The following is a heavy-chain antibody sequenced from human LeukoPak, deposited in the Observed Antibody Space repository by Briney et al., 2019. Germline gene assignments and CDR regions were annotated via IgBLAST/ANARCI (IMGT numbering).Heavy chain of an antibody. CDR3: ARISSTSWTAFDY. D-gene: IGHD2-2*01. CDR2: IYYSGST. CDR1: GYSISSGYY. Sequence: SETLSLTCSVSGYSISSGYYWGWIRQPPGKGLEWIGRIYYSGSTYYTPSLKSRVTISVDTSKNQFSLKLSSVTAADTAVYYCARISSTSWTAFDYWGQGTLVTVSS. V-gene: IGHV4-38-2*02. J-gene: IGHJ4*02.